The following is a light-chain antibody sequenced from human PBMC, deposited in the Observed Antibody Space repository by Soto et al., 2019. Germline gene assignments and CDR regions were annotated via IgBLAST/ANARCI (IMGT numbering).Light chain of an antibody. CDR1: QSVSSY. V-gene: IGKV3-11*01. CDR2: DAS. J-gene: IGKJ2*01. Sequence: EIVLTPSPATLSLSPGERDTLSCRASQSVSSYLAWYQQKPGQAPRLLIYDASNRATGIPARFSGSGSGTDFTLPISSLEHEDFAVYYCQQRSNWTPYTFGQGTKLEIK. CDR3: QQRSNWTPYT.